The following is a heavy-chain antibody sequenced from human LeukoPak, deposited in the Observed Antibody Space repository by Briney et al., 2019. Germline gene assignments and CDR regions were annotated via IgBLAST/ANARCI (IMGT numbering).Heavy chain of an antibody. D-gene: IGHD3-22*01. CDR3: AKGRVYYDSSGYPD. CDR1: GFTFDDYA. Sequence: GGSLRLPCAVSGFTFDDYAMHWIRQAPGKGLEWVSGISWNSGSIGYADSVKGRFTISRDNAKNSLYLQMNSLRAEDTALYYCAKGRVYYDSSGYPDWGQGTLVTVSS. V-gene: IGHV3-9*01. CDR2: ISWNSGSI. J-gene: IGHJ4*02.